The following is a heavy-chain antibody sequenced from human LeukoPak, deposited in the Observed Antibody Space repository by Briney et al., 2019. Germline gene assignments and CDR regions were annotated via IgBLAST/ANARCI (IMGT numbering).Heavy chain of an antibody. D-gene: IGHD7-27*01. V-gene: IGHV3-7*01. CDR3: ARGGPTGALDY. Sequence: PGGSLRLSCAASGFTFSNYWMTWVRQAPGTGLEWVANIKENGSEKYYVDSVKGRSTISRDNAKNSLYLQMNSLRAEDTALYYCARGGPTGALDYWGQETLVTVSS. CDR1: GFTFSNYW. CDR2: IKENGSEK. J-gene: IGHJ4*02.